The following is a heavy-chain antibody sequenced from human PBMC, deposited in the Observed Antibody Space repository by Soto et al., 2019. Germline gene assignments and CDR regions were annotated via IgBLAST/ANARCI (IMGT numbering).Heavy chain of an antibody. CDR1: GFTFSSYA. J-gene: IGHJ4*02. CDR2: IRDSGGSI. D-gene: IGHD3-9*01. CDR3: AKDRLLRYFDWALDY. V-gene: IGHV3-23*01. Sequence: GGSLRLSCAASGFTFSSYAMNWVRQAPGKGLEWVSAIRDSGGSIYYADSVRGRFTISRDNSKNTLYLQMNSLRAEDTAVYYCAKDRLLRYFDWALDYWGQGTLVTVPS.